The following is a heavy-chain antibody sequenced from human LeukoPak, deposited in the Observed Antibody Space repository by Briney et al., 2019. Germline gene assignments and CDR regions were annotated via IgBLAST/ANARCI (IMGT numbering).Heavy chain of an antibody. CDR1: GGSIGSYY. Sequence: SETLSLTCTVSGGSIGSYYWSWIRQPPGKGLEWIGYIYYSGSTNYNPSLKSRVTISVDTSKNQFSLKLSSVTAADTAVYYCARGGSSLYYYYYMDVWGKGTTVTVSS. J-gene: IGHJ6*03. CDR2: IYYSGST. D-gene: IGHD6-13*01. CDR3: ARGGSSLYYYYYMDV. V-gene: IGHV4-59*01.